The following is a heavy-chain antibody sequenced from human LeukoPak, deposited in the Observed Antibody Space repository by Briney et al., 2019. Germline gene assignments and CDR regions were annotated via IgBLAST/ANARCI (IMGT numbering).Heavy chain of an antibody. CDR3: AKDIKTRGSGSGIYYCLDV. Sequence: PGGSLRLSCEASGFSFDAYAIHWVRQPPGKGLEWVSSISWNGGSIGYADSVKGRFTISRDNAKNSLYLQMNSLRAEDTAVYYCAKDIKTRGSGSGIYYCLDVWGQGTTVTVSS. J-gene: IGHJ6*02. CDR2: ISWNGGSI. D-gene: IGHD3-10*01. CDR1: GFSFDAYA. V-gene: IGHV3-9*01.